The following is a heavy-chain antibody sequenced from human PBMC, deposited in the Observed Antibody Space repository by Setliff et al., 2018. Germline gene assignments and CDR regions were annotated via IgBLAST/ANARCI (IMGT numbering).Heavy chain of an antibody. V-gene: IGHV1-3*02. D-gene: IGHD3-22*01. Sequence: ASVKVSCKASGYTFTDKAIHWVRQAPGQGLEWMGWNHAGNGITEYSQDFQGRVSITRDTSASTAYMELRSLTSEDMAVYYCARSTDSNGYYGFDSWGQGTLVTVSS. CDR2: NHAGNGIT. J-gene: IGHJ4*02. CDR1: GYTFTDKA. CDR3: ARSTDSNGYYGFDS.